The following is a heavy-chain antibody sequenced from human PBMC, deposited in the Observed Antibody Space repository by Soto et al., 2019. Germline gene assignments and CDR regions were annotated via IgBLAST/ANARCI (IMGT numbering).Heavy chain of an antibody. J-gene: IGHJ4*02. CDR3: ATSGDQTHFYFDY. D-gene: IGHD3-10*01. CDR1: GYALTVLS. CDR2: FDPEDGET. V-gene: IGHV1-24*01. Sequence: ASVKVSCKVSGYALTVLSMHWVRQAPGKGLEWMGGFDPEDGETIYAQKFQGRVTMTEDTSTDTAYMELSSLRSEDTAVYYCATSGDQTHFYFDYWGQGTLVTVSS.